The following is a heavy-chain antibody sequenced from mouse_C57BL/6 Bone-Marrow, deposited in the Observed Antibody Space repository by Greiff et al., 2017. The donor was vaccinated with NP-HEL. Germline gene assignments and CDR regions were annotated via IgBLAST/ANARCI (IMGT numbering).Heavy chain of an antibody. J-gene: IGHJ4*01. CDR2: ISNGGGST. Sequence: DVHLVESGGGLVQPGGSLKLSCAASGFTFSDYYMYWVRQTPEKRLEWVAYISNGGGSTYYPDTVKGRFTISRDNAKNTLYLQMSRLKSDDTAMYYCARHEIITTVVAPYYAMDYWGQGTSVTVSS. D-gene: IGHD1-1*01. CDR3: ARHEIITTVVAPYYAMDY. V-gene: IGHV5-12*01. CDR1: GFTFSDYY.